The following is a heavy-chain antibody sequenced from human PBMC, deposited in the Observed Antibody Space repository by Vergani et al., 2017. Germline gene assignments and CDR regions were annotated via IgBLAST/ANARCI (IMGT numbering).Heavy chain of an antibody. V-gene: IGHV3-23*04. J-gene: IGHJ5*02. CDR1: GFTFSSYA. CDR3: AKELLKDIVVVVAATNRGWVDP. CDR2: ISGSGGST. D-gene: IGHD2-15*01. Sequence: EVQLVESGGGLVQPGGSLRLSCAASGFTFSSYAMSWVRQAPGKGLEWVSAISGSGGSTYYADSVKGRVTISRDNSKNTLYLQMNSLRAEDTAVYYCAKELLKDIVVVVAATNRGWVDPWGQGTLVTVSS.